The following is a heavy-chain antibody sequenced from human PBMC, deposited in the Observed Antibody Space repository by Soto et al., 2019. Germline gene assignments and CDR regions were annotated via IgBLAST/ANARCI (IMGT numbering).Heavy chain of an antibody. CDR2: ISYDGSNK. CDR1: GFTFSTYA. D-gene: IGHD5-18*01. J-gene: IGHJ4*02. CDR3: ARGGSALVDYYLDY. V-gene: IGHV3-30-3*01. Sequence: GGSLRLSCAASGFTFSTYAMHWVRQAPGKGLEWVAVISYDGSNKYYADSVKGRFTISRDNSKNTLYLQMNSLRAEDTALYYCARGGSALVDYYLDYWGQGALVTVSS.